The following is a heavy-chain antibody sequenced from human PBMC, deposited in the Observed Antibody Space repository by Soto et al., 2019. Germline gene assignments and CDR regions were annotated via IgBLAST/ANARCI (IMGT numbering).Heavy chain of an antibody. V-gene: IGHV3-15*01. D-gene: IGHD2-21*02. CDR3: TSLAYCGGDCCSPSQYFDY. Sequence: EVQLVESGGGLVKPGGSLRLSCAASGFTFSNAWMSWVRQAPGKGLEWVGRIKSKTDGGTTDYAAPVKGRFTISREDAKNTRYLQMNSLKTEDTAVYYCTSLAYCGGDCCSPSQYFDYWGQGTLVTVSS. CDR1: GFTFSNAW. J-gene: IGHJ4*02. CDR2: IKSKTDGGTT.